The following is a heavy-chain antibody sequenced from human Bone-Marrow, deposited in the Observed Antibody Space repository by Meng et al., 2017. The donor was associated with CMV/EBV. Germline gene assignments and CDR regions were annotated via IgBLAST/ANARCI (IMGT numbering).Heavy chain of an antibody. CDR2: ISEDGSDT. J-gene: IGHJ4*02. D-gene: IGHD1-26*01. CDR3: ARGVAESLGWEMGY. V-gene: IGHV3-74*01. CDR1: GFNFSRYW. Sequence: PVVEYRESLVEPGGSRSLSCGGSGFNFSRYWMHWVRQVPGKGLMWLSRISEDGSDTSYADSVKSRFTISRDNAKNTLYLQMNSLRVEDTAVYYCARGVAESLGWEMGYWGQGTLVTVSS.